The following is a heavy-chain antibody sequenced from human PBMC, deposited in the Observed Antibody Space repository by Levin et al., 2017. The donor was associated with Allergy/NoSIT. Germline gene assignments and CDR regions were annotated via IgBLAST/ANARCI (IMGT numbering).Heavy chain of an antibody. D-gene: IGHD3-22*01. J-gene: IGHJ4*02. CDR3: ARAYYYDNSGYYYFDY. CDR2: ISSSSTYI. CDR1: GFTFSTYS. Sequence: PGGSLILSCAASGFTFSTYSMNWVRQAPGKGLEWVSSISSSSTYIYYADSVKGRFTISRDNAKNSLYLQMNSLRAEDTAVYYCARAYYYDNSGYYYFDYWGQGTLVTVSP. V-gene: IGHV3-21*01.